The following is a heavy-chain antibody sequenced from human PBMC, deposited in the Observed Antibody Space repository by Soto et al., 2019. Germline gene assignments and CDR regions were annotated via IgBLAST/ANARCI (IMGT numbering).Heavy chain of an antibody. CDR2: IYYSGST. CDR1: DGSISSSNL. Sequence: SETLSLTCSFSDGSISSSNLCICVRPPPGKGLEWIGEIYYSGSTNYNPSLKSRVTISVDTSKNQFSLKLSSVTAADTAVYYCAREVQQWLENNWFDPWGQGTLVTVSS. D-gene: IGHD6-19*01. V-gene: IGHV4-4*02. CDR3: AREVQQWLENNWFDP. J-gene: IGHJ5*02.